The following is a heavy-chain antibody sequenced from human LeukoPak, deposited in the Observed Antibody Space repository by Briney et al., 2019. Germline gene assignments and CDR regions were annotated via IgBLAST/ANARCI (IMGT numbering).Heavy chain of an antibody. D-gene: IGHD1-14*01. J-gene: IGHJ5*02. CDR2: ISHSGST. CDR1: GYSISSGYY. V-gene: IGHV4-38-2*02. CDR3: ARVTSRLGWFDP. Sequence: SETLSLTCTVSGYSISSGYYWGWIRQPPGKGLEWIGSISHSGSTYYNPSLKSRVTISVDTSKNQFSLKLRSVTAADTAVYYCARVTSRLGWFDPWGQGTLVTVSS.